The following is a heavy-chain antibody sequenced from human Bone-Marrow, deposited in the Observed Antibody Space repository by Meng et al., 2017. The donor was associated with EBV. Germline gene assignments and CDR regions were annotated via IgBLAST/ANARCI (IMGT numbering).Heavy chain of an antibody. V-gene: IGHV3-30*03. D-gene: IGHD1-14*01. CDR3: SRDLAGSDDY. Sequence: GRLGELGGGGARRGRALSLSCALLVFTFSNCGMNWDRQAPGKGLQWVAVIAYDGSTECYVDSVKGRLTISRDKSKNTLNLQMNNLRAEDTAVYYCSRDLAGSDDYWGRGTLVTVSS. J-gene: IGHJ4*02. CDR1: VFTFSNCG. CDR2: IAYDGSTE.